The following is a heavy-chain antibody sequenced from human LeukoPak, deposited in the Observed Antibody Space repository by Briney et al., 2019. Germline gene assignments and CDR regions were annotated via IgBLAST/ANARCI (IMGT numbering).Heavy chain of an antibody. CDR2: IYYSGST. D-gene: IGHD3-10*01. CDR1: GGSISSGDYN. J-gene: IGHJ3*02. V-gene: IGHV4-31*03. Sequence: SETLSLTCTVSGGSISSGDYNWSWIRQHPGKGLEWIGYIYYSGSTYYNPSLKSRVTISVDTSKNQLSLKLSSVTAADTAVYYCAREGYYYSSGSFSHEAMDIWGQGTMVIVFS. CDR3: AREGYYYSSGSFSHEAMDI.